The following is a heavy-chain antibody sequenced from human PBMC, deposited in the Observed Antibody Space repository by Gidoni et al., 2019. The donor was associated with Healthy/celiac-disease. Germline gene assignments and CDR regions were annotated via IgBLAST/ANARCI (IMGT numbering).Heavy chain of an antibody. Sequence: QVQLVQSGAEVKKPGSSVKVSCKASGGTFSSYAISWGRQAPGQGLEWMGGIIPILGTANYAQKFQGRVTITADESTSTAYMELSSLRSEDTAVYYCSAEQLERQGWFDPWGQGTLVTVSS. J-gene: IGHJ5*02. CDR3: SAEQLERQGWFDP. V-gene: IGHV1-69*01. CDR1: GGTFSSYA. CDR2: IIPILGTA. D-gene: IGHD1-1*01.